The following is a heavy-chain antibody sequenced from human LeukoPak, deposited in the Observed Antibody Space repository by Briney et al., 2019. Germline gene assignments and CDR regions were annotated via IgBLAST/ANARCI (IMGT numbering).Heavy chain of an antibody. CDR3: ARGMVRGVMSAFDI. V-gene: IGHV1-69*13. CDR2: IIPIFGTA. J-gene: IGHJ3*02. CDR1: GGTLSSYA. Sequence: SVKVSCKASGGTLSSYAISWVRHAPGQGLEWMGGIIPIFGTANYAQKFQGRVTITADESTSTAYMELSSLRSEDTAVYYCARGMVRGVMSAFDIWGQGTMVTVSS. D-gene: IGHD3-10*01.